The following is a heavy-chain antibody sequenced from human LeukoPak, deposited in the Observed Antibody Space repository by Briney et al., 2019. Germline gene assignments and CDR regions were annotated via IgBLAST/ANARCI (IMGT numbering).Heavy chain of an antibody. CDR3: ARGPRNGHNDY. CDR1: GGSFSSYF. J-gene: IGHJ4*02. Sequence: SQTLSLTCSVAGGSFSSYFWSWIRQPAGKGLEWIGRIYSSGTTNYNPSLKSRVTMSVDTSKNQFSLKLNSVTAADTAVYYCARGPRNGHNDYWGQGVLVTVSS. V-gene: IGHV4-4*07. D-gene: IGHD5-24*01. CDR2: IYSSGTT.